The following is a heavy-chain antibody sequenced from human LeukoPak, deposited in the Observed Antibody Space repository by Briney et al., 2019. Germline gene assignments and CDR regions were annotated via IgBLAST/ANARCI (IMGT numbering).Heavy chain of an antibody. V-gene: IGHV3-30*03. CDR3: ARVGSYYHINYYFDY. J-gene: IGHJ4*02. CDR2: ISYDGSNK. CDR1: GFTFSSYG. Sequence: GGSLRLSCAASGFTFSSYGMHWVRQAPGKGLEWVAVISYDGSNKYYADSVKGRFTISRDNSKNTLYLQMNSLRAEDTAVYYCARVGSYYHINYYFDYWGQGTLVTVSS. D-gene: IGHD1-26*01.